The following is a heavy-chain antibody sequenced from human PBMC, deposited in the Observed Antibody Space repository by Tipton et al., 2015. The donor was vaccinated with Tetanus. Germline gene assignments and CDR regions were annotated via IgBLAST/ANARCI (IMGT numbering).Heavy chain of an antibody. J-gene: IGHJ4*02. Sequence: CAASGFAFSAYSMHWVRQAPGKGLEWISYISPSSGTVYFAGSVKGRFTISRDNAKNSVSLQMNSLRGEDSAVYYCARGRTNWNVEVDYWGQGTLVTVSS. CDR3: ARGRTNWNVEVDY. CDR2: ISPSSGTV. V-gene: IGHV3-48*01. D-gene: IGHD1-20*01. CDR1: GFAFSAYS.